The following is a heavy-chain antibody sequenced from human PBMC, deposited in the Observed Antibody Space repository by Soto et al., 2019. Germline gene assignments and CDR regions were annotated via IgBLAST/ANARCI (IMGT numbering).Heavy chain of an antibody. V-gene: IGHV1-2*04. CDR2: INPNGGVT. CDR3: ARESGGATATLDYYYFYMDA. D-gene: IGHD5-12*01. J-gene: IGHJ6*03. Sequence: QVQLVQSGAEVRKPGASVTVSCRSSGDSFNDYYIHWVRQAPGQGFEWMGWINPNGGVTKYAQKFQGWVSITRDTSIRTVYMQLSRLRSDDTAVYYCARESGGATATLDYYYFYMDAWGTGTTVTVSS. CDR1: GDSFNDYY.